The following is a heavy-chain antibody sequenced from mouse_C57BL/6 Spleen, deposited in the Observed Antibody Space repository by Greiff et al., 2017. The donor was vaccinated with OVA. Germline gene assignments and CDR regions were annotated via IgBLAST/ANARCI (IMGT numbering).Heavy chain of an antibody. J-gene: IGHJ4*01. V-gene: IGHV7-1*01. Sequence: EVMLVESGGGLVQSGRSLRLSCATSGFTFSDFYMEWVRQAPGKGLEWIAASRNKANDYTTEYSASVKGRFIVSRDTSQSILYLQMNALRAEDTAIYYCAGDARGDYWGQGTSVTVSS. D-gene: IGHD3-1*01. CDR3: AGDARGDY. CDR2: SRNKANDYTT. CDR1: GFTFSDFY.